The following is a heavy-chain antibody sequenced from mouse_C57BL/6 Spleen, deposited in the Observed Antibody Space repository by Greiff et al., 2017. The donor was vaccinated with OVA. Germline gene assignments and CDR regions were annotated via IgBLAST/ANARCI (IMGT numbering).Heavy chain of an antibody. V-gene: IGHV1-31*01. CDR3: ARSGYDYDVGAMDY. Sequence: EVQLQQSGPELVKPGASVKISCKASGYSFTGYYMHWVKQSHGNIPDWIGYIYPYNGVSSYNQKFKGKATLTVDKSSSTAYMELRSLTSEDSAVYYCARSGYDYDVGAMDYWGQGTSVTVSS. CDR1: GYSFTGYY. J-gene: IGHJ4*01. CDR2: IYPYNGVS. D-gene: IGHD2-4*01.